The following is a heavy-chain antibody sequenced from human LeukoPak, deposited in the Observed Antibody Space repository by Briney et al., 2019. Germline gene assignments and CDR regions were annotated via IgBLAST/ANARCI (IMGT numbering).Heavy chain of an antibody. Sequence: SETLSLTCSVSGGSMNTFYWTWIRQPAGKGLEWIGRVYTSGFTKYNPSFRSRVSMSVGTSKKQLSLMLTSLTAADTAVYYCARETLVGTTNYFDYWGQGALVTVSS. CDR2: VYTSGFT. D-gene: IGHD1-14*01. J-gene: IGHJ4*02. V-gene: IGHV4-4*07. CDR1: GGSMNTFY. CDR3: ARETLVGTTNYFDY.